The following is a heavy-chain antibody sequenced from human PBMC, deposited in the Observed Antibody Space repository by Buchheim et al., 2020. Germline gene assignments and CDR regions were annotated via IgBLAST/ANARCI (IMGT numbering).Heavy chain of an antibody. D-gene: IGHD3-3*01. CDR1: GGSISSGGYY. V-gene: IGHV4-31*03. J-gene: IGHJ4*02. CDR3: ARGAIQFGVVSPYFDY. Sequence: QVQLQESGPGLVKPSQTLSLTCTVSGGSISSGGYYWSWIRPHPGKGLEWIGYIYYSGSTYYNPSLKSRVTISVDTSKNQFSLQLSYVTAADTAVYYCARGAIQFGVVSPYFDYWGQGTL. CDR2: IYYSGST.